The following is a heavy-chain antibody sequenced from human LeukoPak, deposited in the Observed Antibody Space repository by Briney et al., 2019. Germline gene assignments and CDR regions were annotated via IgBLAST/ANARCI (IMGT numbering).Heavy chain of an antibody. CDR3: ARDNILTGAQLHYYFDY. Sequence: SVTVSCKASGGTFSSYAISWVRQAPGQGLEWMGRIIPILGIANYAQKFQGRVTITADKSTSTAYMELSSLRSEDTAVYYCARDNILTGAQLHYYFDYWGQGTLVTVSS. J-gene: IGHJ4*02. CDR2: IIPILGIA. D-gene: IGHD3-9*01. V-gene: IGHV1-69*04. CDR1: GGTFSSYA.